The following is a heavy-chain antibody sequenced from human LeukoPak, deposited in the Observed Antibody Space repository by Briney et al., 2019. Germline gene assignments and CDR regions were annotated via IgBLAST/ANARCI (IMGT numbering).Heavy chain of an antibody. CDR2: ISGSGGTT. CDR3: SSTSLAWAGFDY. V-gene: IGHV3-23*01. D-gene: IGHD2-2*01. CDR1: GFTFSSYA. Sequence: GGSLRLSCAASGFTFSSYAMSWVRQAPGKGLEWVSAISGSGGTTYYADSVKGRFSISRDNSKNTLYLQMNSLRAEDTAVYYCSSTSLAWAGFDYWGQGTLVTVSS. J-gene: IGHJ4*02.